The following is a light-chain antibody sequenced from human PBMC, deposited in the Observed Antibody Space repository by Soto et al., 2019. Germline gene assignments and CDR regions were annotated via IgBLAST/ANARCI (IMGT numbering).Light chain of an antibody. Sequence: QYVLTQPASVSGSPGQSITISCTGTSSDVGGYNYVSWYQQHPGKVPKLMIYDVSDRPSGVSNRFSGSKSGNTASLTISGLQAEDEADYYCISYTSSSTWVFGGGTKVTVL. CDR3: ISYTSSSTWV. J-gene: IGLJ3*02. CDR1: SSDVGGYNY. CDR2: DVS. V-gene: IGLV2-14*01.